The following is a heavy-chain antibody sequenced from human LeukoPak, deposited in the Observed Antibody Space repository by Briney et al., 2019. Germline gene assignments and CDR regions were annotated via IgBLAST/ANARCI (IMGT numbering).Heavy chain of an antibody. J-gene: IGHJ4*02. V-gene: IGHV4-39*01. Sequence: NPSETLSLTCTVSGGSISSSSYYWGWIRQPPGKGLEWIGSIYYSGSTYYNPSLKSRVTISVDTSKNQFSLKLSSVTAADTAVYYCARSGYSPSPFDYWGQGTLVTVSS. CDR2: IYYSGST. CDR3: ARSGYSPSPFDY. D-gene: IGHD3-22*01. CDR1: GGSISSSSYY.